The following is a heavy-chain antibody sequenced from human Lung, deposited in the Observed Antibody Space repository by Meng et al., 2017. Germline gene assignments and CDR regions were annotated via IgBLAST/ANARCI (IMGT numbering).Heavy chain of an antibody. CDR3: ARDRQWLFDY. CDR1: GYTFTTYG. V-gene: IGHV1-18*01. J-gene: IGHJ4*02. Sequence: QGHLVQSGLEVKKPGAAVKVSCKASGYTFTTYGLSWLRQAPGQGLEWMGWIDPGNGNRDFAEKFQDRLTMSNDTSSSTVYMELTRLTSDDTAVYYCARDRQWLFDYWGQGALVTVSS. D-gene: IGHD6-19*01. CDR2: IDPGNGNR.